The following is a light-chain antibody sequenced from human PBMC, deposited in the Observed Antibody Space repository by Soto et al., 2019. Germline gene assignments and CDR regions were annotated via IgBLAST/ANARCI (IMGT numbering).Light chain of an antibody. J-gene: IGKJ1*01. CDR3: QQYGSSPPWT. V-gene: IGKV3-20*01. Sequence: EIALTQSPGTLCLSPGERATLSCRASQSVSSSYLAWYQQKPGQAPRLLIYGASSRATGIPDRFSGSGSGTDVTLTISRLEPEDFAVYYCQQYGSSPPWTFGQGTRVESK. CDR2: GAS. CDR1: QSVSSSY.